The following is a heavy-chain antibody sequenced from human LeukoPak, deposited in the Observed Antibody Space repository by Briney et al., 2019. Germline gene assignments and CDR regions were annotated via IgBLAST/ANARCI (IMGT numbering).Heavy chain of an antibody. D-gene: IGHD6-6*01. J-gene: IGHJ6*03. Sequence: PSETLSLTCTVSGDSISSSNYYWAWIRQPPGKGLEWIGSIFYSGTTYYSSSLKSRVTISLDTSKNQFSLKLSSVTAADTAIYYCARDFSSSSTVYYYYYMDVWGKGTTVTVSS. CDR1: GDSISSSNYY. CDR2: IFYSGTT. CDR3: ARDFSSSSTVYYYYYMDV. V-gene: IGHV4-39*07.